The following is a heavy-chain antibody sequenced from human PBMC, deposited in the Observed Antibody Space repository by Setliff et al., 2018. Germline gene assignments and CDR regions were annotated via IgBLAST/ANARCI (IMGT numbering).Heavy chain of an antibody. D-gene: IGHD2-21*01. CDR2: INHSGST. V-gene: IGHV4-34*01. CDR3: ARVRRVVIAYYYYMDV. Sequence: SETLSLTCAVYGGSFSGYYWSWIRQPPGKGLEWIGEINHSGSTNYNPSPKSRVTISVDTSKNQFSLKLGSVTAADTAVYYCARVRRVVIAYYYYMDVWGKGTTVTVSS. J-gene: IGHJ6*03. CDR1: GGSFSGYY.